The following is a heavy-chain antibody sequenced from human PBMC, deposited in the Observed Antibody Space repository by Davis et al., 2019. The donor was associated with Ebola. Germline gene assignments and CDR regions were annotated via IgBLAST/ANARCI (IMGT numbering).Heavy chain of an antibody. D-gene: IGHD3-9*01. CDR1: GFTFGNYP. V-gene: IGHV3-23*01. Sequence: GGSLRLSCVASGFTFGNYPMSWVRQTPGKGLEWVSTLSGSCSSTYYVDSVKGRFTISRDNSKNTLYLQMNSLKPEDTAVYYCTRLDYGMDVWGKGTTVTVSS. J-gene: IGHJ6*04. CDR2: LSGSCSST. CDR3: TRLDYGMDV.